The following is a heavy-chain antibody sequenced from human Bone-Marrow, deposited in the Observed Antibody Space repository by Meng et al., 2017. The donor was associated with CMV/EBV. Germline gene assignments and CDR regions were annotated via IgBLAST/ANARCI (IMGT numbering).Heavy chain of an antibody. CDR2: ISAYNGNT. CDR1: GYTFTSYG. Sequence: QVQLVQSGADVKQPGASVKFYLKASGYTFTSYGISWVRQAPGQGLEWMGWISAYNGNTNYAQKLQGRVTMTRDTSTSTAHMELRSLRSDDTAVYYCARDLRSIAARPRALDYWGQGTLVTVSS. CDR3: ARDLRSIAARPRALDY. D-gene: IGHD6-6*01. J-gene: IGHJ4*02. V-gene: IGHV1-18*01.